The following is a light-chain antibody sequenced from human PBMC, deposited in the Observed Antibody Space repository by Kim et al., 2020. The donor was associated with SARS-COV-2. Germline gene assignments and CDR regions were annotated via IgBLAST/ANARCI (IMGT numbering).Light chain of an antibody. V-gene: IGKV4-1*01. CDR1: QSVLYSSNNKNY. J-gene: IGKJ2*01. Sequence: RATINCKSSQSVLYSSNNKNYLAWYQQKPGQPPKLLIYWASTRESGVPDRFSGSGSGTDFTPTISSLQAEDVAVYYCQQYYSTPNTFGQGTKLEI. CDR3: QQYYSTPNT. CDR2: WAS.